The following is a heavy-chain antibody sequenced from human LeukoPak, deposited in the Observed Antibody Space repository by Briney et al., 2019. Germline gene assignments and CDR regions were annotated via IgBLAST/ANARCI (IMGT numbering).Heavy chain of an antibody. CDR2: ISAYNGNT. J-gene: IGHJ4*02. CDR1: GSTFTSYG. D-gene: IGHD4-17*01. CDR3: ARDGMTTVTTWGY. Sequence: ASVKVSCTASGSTFTSYGISRVRQAPGQGLEWMGWISAYNGNTNYAQKLQGRVTMTTDTSTSTAYMELWSLRSDDTAVYYCARDGMTTVTTWGYWGQGTLVTVSS. V-gene: IGHV1-18*01.